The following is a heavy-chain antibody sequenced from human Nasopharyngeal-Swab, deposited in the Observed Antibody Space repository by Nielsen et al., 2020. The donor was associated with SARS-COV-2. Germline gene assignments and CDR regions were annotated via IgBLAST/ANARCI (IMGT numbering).Heavy chain of an antibody. CDR1: GFTFSGYT. V-gene: IGHV3-21*01. Sequence: GESLKISCVASGFTFSGYTMNWVRQAPGKGLEWISSISSTTPYIYYADSVKGRFTISRDNTKNSLYLQMNFLRVEDTAMYYCARDTGGPPNYFDPWGQGTLVTVSS. CDR3: ARDTGGPPNYFDP. J-gene: IGHJ5*02. CDR2: ISSTTPYI. D-gene: IGHD1-7*01.